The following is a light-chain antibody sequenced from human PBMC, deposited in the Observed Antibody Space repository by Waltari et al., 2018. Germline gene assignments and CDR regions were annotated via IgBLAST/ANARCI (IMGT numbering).Light chain of an antibody. V-gene: IGLV1-40*01. CDR3: QSYDSSLSGYWV. CDR1: RPNIGAGYD. J-gene: IGLJ3*02. CDR2: GNS. Sequence: QSVLTQPRSVSGAPGQRVTISCTGSRPNIGAGYDVHWYQQLPGTAPKLLIYGNSNRPSGVPDRFSGSKSGTSASLAITGLQAEDEADYYCQSYDSSLSGYWVFGGGTKLTVL.